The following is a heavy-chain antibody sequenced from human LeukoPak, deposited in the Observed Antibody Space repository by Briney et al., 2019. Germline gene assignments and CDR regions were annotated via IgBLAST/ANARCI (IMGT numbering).Heavy chain of an antibody. J-gene: IGHJ6*02. Sequence: GGSLRLSCAASGFTFDDYAMHWVRQAPGKGLEWVSGISWNSGSIGYADSVKGRFTISRDNAKNSLYLQMNSLRAEDTALYYCAKDSMVRGAGMDVWGQGTTVTVSS. CDR2: ISWNSGSI. CDR1: GFTFDDYA. D-gene: IGHD3-10*01. V-gene: IGHV3-9*01. CDR3: AKDSMVRGAGMDV.